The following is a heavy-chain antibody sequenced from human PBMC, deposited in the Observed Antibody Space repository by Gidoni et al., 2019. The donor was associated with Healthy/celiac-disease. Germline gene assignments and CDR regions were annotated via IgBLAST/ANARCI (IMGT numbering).Heavy chain of an antibody. CDR1: GFTFSSSG. D-gene: IGHD1-26*01. CDR3: ARDGWELVRYYFDY. CDR2: IWYDGSNK. Sequence: QVQLVESGGGVVQPGRSLRLSCAASGFTFSSSGMHWVRQAPGKGLEWVAVIWYDGSNKYYADSVKGRFTISRDNSKNTLYLQMNSLRAEDTAVYYCARDGWELVRYYFDYWGQGTLVTVSS. V-gene: IGHV3-33*01. J-gene: IGHJ4*02.